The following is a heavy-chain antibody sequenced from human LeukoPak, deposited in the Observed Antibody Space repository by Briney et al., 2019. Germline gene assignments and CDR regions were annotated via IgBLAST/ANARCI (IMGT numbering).Heavy chain of an antibody. CDR2: INSDGSST. V-gene: IGHV3-74*01. J-gene: IGHJ4*02. CDR1: GFTFSSYW. D-gene: IGHD6-19*01. CDR3: ANTPEGRIAVAGAGVLDH. Sequence: GGSLRLSCAASGFTFSSYWMHWVRQAPGKGLVWVSRINSDGSSTSYADSVKGRFTISRDNAKNTLYLQMNSLRAEDTAVYYCANTPEGRIAVAGAGVLDHWGQGTLVTVSS.